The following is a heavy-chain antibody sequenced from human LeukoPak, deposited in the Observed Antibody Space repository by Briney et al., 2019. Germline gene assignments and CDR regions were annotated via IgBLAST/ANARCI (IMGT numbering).Heavy chain of an antibody. D-gene: IGHD3-9*01. Sequence: SGGSLRLSCAASGFTFSSYAMHWVRQAPGKGLEWVAVISYDGSNKYYADSVKGRFTISRDNSKNMLYLQMNSLRAEDTAVYYCTTGHDILTGYFSGVHWGQGTLVTVSS. CDR3: TTGHDILTGYFSGVH. CDR1: GFTFSSYA. CDR2: ISYDGSNK. J-gene: IGHJ4*02. V-gene: IGHV3-30-3*01.